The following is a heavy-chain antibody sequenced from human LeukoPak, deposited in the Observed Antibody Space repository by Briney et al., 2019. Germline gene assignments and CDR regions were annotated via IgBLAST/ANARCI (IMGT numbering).Heavy chain of an antibody. J-gene: IGHJ3*02. V-gene: IGHV1-2*04. Sequence: ASVKVSCKASGYIFIGYYIHWVRQAPGQGLEWTGWINPNSGVTNYAQKFQGWVAMTRDTSISTAYMELSRLRSDDTAVYYCATTRSYYYDNSGPDAFDIWGQGTMVTVSS. CDR1: GYIFIGYY. D-gene: IGHD3-22*01. CDR2: INPNSGVT. CDR3: ATTRSYYYDNSGPDAFDI.